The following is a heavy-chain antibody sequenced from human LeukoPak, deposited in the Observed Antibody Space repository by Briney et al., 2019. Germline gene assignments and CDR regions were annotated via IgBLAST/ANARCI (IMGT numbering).Heavy chain of an antibody. Sequence: GGSLRLSCTASGFTFSTYSMNWLRQAPGKGPEWLVYISSRTMFYADSVKGRFTISRDNTKNSLYLQMNGLSVEDTALYYCARTREQVLLLPHPFDHWGQGTLVTVSS. CDR1: GFTFSTYS. CDR3: ARTREQVLLLPHPFDH. CDR2: ISSRTM. J-gene: IGHJ4*02. D-gene: IGHD1/OR15-1a*01. V-gene: IGHV3-48*04.